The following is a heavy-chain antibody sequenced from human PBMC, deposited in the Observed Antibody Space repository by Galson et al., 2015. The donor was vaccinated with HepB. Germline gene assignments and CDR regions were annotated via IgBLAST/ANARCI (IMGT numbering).Heavy chain of an antibody. CDR3: ARVSGRLIVGATHFDY. Sequence: TLSLTCTVSGGSISGSSYYWGWIRQPPGKGLEWNGSIFYSGSTHYNPSLKSRLSILIDTSKNQFSLKLNSVTAADTAVYYCARVSGRLIVGATHFDYWGQGTLVTVSS. D-gene: IGHD1-26*01. CDR2: IFYSGST. V-gene: IGHV4-39*07. CDR1: GGSISGSSYY. J-gene: IGHJ4*02.